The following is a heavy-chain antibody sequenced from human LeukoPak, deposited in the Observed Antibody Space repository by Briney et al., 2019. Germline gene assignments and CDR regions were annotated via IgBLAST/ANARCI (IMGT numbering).Heavy chain of an antibody. D-gene: IGHD2-8*01. CDR3: ARQLGSCTRGTCYFDS. CDR1: GFTFSSYA. CDR2: LGSGGAP. Sequence: GGSLRLSCAASGFTFSSYAMSWVRQAPGKGLEWVSALGSGGAPYYSDSVKGRFTISRDNSKNSLYLQMNSLRAEDTAVYYCARQLGSCTRGTCYFDSWGQGTLVTVSS. V-gene: IGHV3-23*01. J-gene: IGHJ4*02.